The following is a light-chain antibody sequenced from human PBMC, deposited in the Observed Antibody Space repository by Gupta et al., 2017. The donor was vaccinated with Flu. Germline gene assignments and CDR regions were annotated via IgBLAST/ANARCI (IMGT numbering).Light chain of an antibody. CDR1: SSNIGRNN. V-gene: IGLV1-47*01. CDR3: AAWDDSLSGVV. CDR2: RNN. J-gene: IGLJ3*02. Sequence: QSVLPQAPSASGTPGQRVTIPCSGSSSNIGRNNVFWYQQLAGTAPKLLIYRNNQRPSGVPDRFSASESGTSASLAISGLRSEDEADYYCAAWDDSLSGVVFGGGTKVTVL.